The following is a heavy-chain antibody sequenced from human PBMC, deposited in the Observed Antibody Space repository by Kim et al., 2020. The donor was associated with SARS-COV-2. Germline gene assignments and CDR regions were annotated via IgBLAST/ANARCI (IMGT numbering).Heavy chain of an antibody. J-gene: IGHJ4*02. CDR3: ARGRGTMVRGVFEDDY. Sequence: KFQGRVTITADKSTSTAYMELSSLRSEDTAVYYCARGRGTMVRGVFEDDYWGQGTLVTVSS. V-gene: IGHV1-69*04. D-gene: IGHD3-10*01.